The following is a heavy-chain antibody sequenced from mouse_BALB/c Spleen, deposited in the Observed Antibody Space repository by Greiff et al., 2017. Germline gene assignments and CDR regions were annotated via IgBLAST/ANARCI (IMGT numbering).Heavy chain of an antibody. CDR2: IDPANGNT. V-gene: IGHV14-3*02. D-gene: IGHD1-1*01. J-gene: IGHJ2*01. CDR3: APLLLRG. CDR1: GFNIKDTY. Sequence: EVKLQESGAELVKPGASVKLSCTASGFNIKDTYMHWVKQRPEQGLEWIGRIDPANGNTKYDPKFQGKATITADTSSNTAYLQLSSLTSEDTAVYYCAPLLLRGWGQGTTLTVSS.